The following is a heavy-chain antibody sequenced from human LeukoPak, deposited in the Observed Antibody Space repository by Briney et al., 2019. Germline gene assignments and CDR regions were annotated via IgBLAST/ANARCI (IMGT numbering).Heavy chain of an antibody. CDR1: GGSISSYC. CDR2: IYTSGST. CDR3: ARGFYDYGDYRGFDY. Sequence: SETLSLTCTVSGGSISSYCWSWIQQPAGKGLGWIGRIYTSGSTNYNPSLKSRVTMSVDTSKNQFSLKLSSVTAADTAVYYCARGFYDYGDYRGFDYWGQGTLVTVSS. V-gene: IGHV4-4*07. D-gene: IGHD4-17*01. J-gene: IGHJ4*02.